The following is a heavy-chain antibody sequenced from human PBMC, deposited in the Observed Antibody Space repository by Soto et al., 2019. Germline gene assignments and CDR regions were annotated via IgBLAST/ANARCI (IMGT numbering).Heavy chain of an antibody. V-gene: IGHV4-59*08. J-gene: IGHJ5*02. Sequence: SETLSLTCTVSGGSISSYYWSWIRQPPGKGLEWIGYIYYSGSTNYNPSLKSRVTISVDTSKNQFSLKLNSMTAADTAVYYCARVYPSGGPKRFDPWGQGTLVTVSS. CDR1: GGSISSYY. D-gene: IGHD2-15*01. CDR3: ARVYPSGGPKRFDP. CDR2: IYYSGST.